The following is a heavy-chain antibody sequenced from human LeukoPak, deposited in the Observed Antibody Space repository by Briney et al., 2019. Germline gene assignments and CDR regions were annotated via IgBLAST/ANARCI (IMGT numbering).Heavy chain of an antibody. J-gene: IGHJ4*02. D-gene: IGHD6-13*01. CDR3: TRYSSNRFDY. CDR1: GFTFGGYG. Sequence: GGSLRLSCAGSGFTFGGYGMHWFRQPPPKGLEWVAVIAYDGSRSFYADSAKGRFTISRENSKNTMSVQMDVLRAQETAAYYSTRYSSNRFDYWGQGTLVTVSS. V-gene: IGHV3-33*01. CDR2: IAYDGSRS.